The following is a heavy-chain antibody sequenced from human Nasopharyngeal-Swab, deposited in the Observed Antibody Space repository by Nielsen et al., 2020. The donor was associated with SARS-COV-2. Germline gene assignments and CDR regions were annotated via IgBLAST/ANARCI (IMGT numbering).Heavy chain of an antibody. D-gene: IGHD3-22*01. CDR1: GFTFSSYS. Sequence: GESLKISCAASGFTFSSYSMNWVRQAPGKGLEWVSYISSSSSTIYYADSVEGRFTISRDNAKNSLYLQMNSLRAEDTAVYYCARGDYYDSSGYYTYWGQGTLVTVSS. CDR2: ISSSSSTI. J-gene: IGHJ4*02. V-gene: IGHV3-48*04. CDR3: ARGDYYDSSGYYTY.